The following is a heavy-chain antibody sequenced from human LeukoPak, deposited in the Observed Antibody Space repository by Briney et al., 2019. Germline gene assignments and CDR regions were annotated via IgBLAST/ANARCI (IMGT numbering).Heavy chain of an antibody. J-gene: IGHJ4*02. Sequence: GGSLRLSCAASGFTFRSYAMNWVRQAPGKGLEWVSVIYSGGSTYYADSVKGRFTISRDNSKNTLYLQMNSLRAEDTAVYYCARSPGIPYYFPFDYWGQGTLVTVSS. V-gene: IGHV3-66*02. CDR1: GFTFRSYA. CDR3: ARSPGIPYYFPFDY. CDR2: IYSGGST. D-gene: IGHD3-10*01.